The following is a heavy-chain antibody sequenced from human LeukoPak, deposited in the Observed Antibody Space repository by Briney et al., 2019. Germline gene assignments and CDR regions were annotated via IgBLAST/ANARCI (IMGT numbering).Heavy chain of an antibody. Sequence: GGSLRLSCAASGFTFSSYTMSWVRQAPGKGLEWVSGISDSGDITYYADSVKGRFTISRDNSKNTLYVQMNSLRVEDTAVYFCAKDRRGGSYYAATLDIWGPGTMVTVSS. J-gene: IGHJ3*02. CDR1: GFTFSSYT. V-gene: IGHV3-23*01. D-gene: IGHD1-26*01. CDR2: ISDSGDIT. CDR3: AKDRRGGSYYAATLDI.